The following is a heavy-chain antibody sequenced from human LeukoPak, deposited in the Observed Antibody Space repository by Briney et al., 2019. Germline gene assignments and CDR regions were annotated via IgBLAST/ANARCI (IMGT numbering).Heavy chain of an antibody. V-gene: IGHV1-8*01. CDR3: ARDGRRRWLQYRGAFDI. CDR1: GYTFTSYD. Sequence: ASVKVSCKASGYTFTSYDINWVRQATGHGLEWKGWMNPNSGNTGYAQKFQGRVTMTRNTSISTAYMELSSLRSEDTAVYYCARDGRRRWLQYRGAFDIWGQGTMVTVSS. CDR2: MNPNSGNT. D-gene: IGHD5-24*01. J-gene: IGHJ3*02.